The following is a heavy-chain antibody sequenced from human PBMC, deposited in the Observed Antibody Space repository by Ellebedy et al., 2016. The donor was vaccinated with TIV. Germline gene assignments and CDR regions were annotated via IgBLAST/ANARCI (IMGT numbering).Heavy chain of an antibody. CDR2: INTSGGGT. CDR1: GYTFTNYY. J-gene: IGHJ6*02. Sequence: ASVKVSCKASGYTFTNYYIHWVRQAPGQGLEWMGMINTSGGGTNRPQNFQGRVTMTRDTSTSTVYMELSSLRSDDTAVYYCAREGGAHYYYYGMDVWGQGTSVTVSS. D-gene: IGHD1-26*01. V-gene: IGHV1-46*01. CDR3: AREGGAHYYYYGMDV.